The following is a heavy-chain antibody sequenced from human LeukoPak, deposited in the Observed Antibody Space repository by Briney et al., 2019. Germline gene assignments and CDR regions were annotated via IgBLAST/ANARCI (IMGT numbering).Heavy chain of an antibody. CDR2: ISSSSSYI. V-gene: IGHV3-21*01. D-gene: IGHD3-10*01. J-gene: IGHJ6*02. CDR1: GFTFSSYS. CDR3: AKDRQWFGELYGMDV. Sequence: GGSLRLSCAASGFTFSSYSMNWVRQAPGKGLEWVSSISSSSSYIYYADSVKGRFTISRDNSKNTLYLQMNSLRAEDTAVYYCAKDRQWFGELYGMDVWGQGTTVTVSS.